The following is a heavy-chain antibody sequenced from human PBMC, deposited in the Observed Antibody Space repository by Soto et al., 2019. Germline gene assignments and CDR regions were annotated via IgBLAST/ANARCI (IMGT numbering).Heavy chain of an antibody. V-gene: IGHV1-2*02. CDR3: ASRGSGLVGGSGSYLFDYYYGMDV. CDR1: GYTFTGYY. Sequence: ASVKVSCKASGYTFTGYYMHWERQAPGQGLEWMGCINPNSGGTNYAQKFQGRVTMTRDTSISTAYMELSGLRSDDTAVYYWASRGSGLVGGSGSYLFDYYYGMDVWGQGTTVTVSS. CDR2: INPNSGGT. D-gene: IGHD3-10*01. J-gene: IGHJ6*02.